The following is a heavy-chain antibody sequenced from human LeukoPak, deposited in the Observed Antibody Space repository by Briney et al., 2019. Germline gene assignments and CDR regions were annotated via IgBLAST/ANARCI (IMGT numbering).Heavy chain of an antibody. CDR2: INPNSGGT. D-gene: IGHD4-17*01. CDR1: GYTLTGYY. CDR3: ARDLSAEMTTNNP. J-gene: IGHJ5*02. V-gene: IGHV1-2*02. Sequence: ASVKVSCKASGYTLTGYYMHWVRQAPGQGLEWMGWINPNSGGTNYAQKFQGRVTMTRDTSISTAYMELSRLRSDDTAVYYCARDLSAEMTTNNPWGQGTLVTVSS.